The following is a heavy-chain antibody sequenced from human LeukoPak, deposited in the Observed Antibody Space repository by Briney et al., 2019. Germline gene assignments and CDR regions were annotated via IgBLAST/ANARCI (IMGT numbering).Heavy chain of an antibody. D-gene: IGHD3-3*01. CDR2: ISSSGSTI. Sequence: GGSLRLSCAASGFTFSSYEMNWVRQAPGKGLEWVSYISSSGSTIYYADSVKGRFTISRDNAKNSLYLQMNSLRAEDTALYYCGRAYDFSRHWGQGTLVTVSS. CDR3: GRAYDFSRH. V-gene: IGHV3-48*03. J-gene: IGHJ4*02. CDR1: GFTFSSYE.